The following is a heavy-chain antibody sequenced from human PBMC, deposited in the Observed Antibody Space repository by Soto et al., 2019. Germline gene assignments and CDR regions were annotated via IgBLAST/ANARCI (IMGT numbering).Heavy chain of an antibody. D-gene: IGHD6-6*01. V-gene: IGHV1-69*04. CDR1: GGTFSSYT. CDR3: ARDNHPGAGIAARVPDY. Sequence: GASVKVSCKASGGTFSSYTISWVRQAPGQGLEWMGRIIPILGIANYAQKFQGRVTITADKSTSTAYMELSSLRSEDTAVYYCARDNHPGAGIAARVPDYCGQGTLVTVPS. CDR2: IIPILGIA. J-gene: IGHJ4*02.